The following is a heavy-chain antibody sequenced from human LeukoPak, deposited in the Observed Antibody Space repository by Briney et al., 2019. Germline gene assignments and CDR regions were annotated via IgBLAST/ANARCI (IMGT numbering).Heavy chain of an antibody. V-gene: IGHV4-61*02. Sequence: SETLSLTCTVSGGSISSGSYYWSWIRQPAGKGLEWIGRIYTSGSTNYNPSLKSRVTISVDTSKNQFSLKLSSVTAADTAVYYCARRRIGDGYNGLVDYWGQGTLVTVSS. CDR1: GGSISSGSYY. CDR2: IYTSGST. J-gene: IGHJ4*02. D-gene: IGHD5-24*01. CDR3: ARRRIGDGYNGLVDY.